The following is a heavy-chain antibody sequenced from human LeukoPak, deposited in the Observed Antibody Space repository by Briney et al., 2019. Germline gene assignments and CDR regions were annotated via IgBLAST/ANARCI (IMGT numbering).Heavy chain of an antibody. CDR3: ARTTEGGYSYGYFYYYYMDV. Sequence: SETLSLTCTVSGGSISNYYWNWIRQPPGKGLEWIGYIYYTGNTNYNPSLKSRVTISVDTSKNQFSLKLSSVTAADTAVYYCARTTEGGYSYGYFYYYYMDVWGKGTTVTISS. CDR1: GGSISNYY. CDR2: IYYTGNT. J-gene: IGHJ6*03. V-gene: IGHV4-59*01. D-gene: IGHD5-18*01.